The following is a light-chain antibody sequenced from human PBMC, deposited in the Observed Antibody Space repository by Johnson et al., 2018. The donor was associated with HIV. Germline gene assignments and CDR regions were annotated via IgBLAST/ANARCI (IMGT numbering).Light chain of an antibody. CDR2: ENN. J-gene: IGLJ1*01. CDR1: SSNIGNNY. CDR3: GTWDSSLSALYG. V-gene: IGLV1-51*02. Sequence: QSVLTQPPSVSAAPGQKVTISCSGSSSNIGNNYVSWYQQLPGTAPKLLIYENNKRPSGIPDRFSGSKSGTSATLGITGLQTGDEADYYCGTWDSSLSALYGFGTWTKVTVL.